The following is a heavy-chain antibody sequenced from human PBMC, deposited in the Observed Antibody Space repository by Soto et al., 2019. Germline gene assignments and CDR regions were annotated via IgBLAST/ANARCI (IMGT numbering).Heavy chain of an antibody. CDR3: ARQFYRAWFAP. CDR1: GGCISSYY. Sequence: SLSLTCTVYGGCISSYYWSWFRQPPGKGLEWIGYIYYSGSTNYNPSLKSRVTISVDTSKNQFSLKLSSVTAADTAVYYCARQFYRAWFAPLGQGTLVTVSS. V-gene: IGHV4-59*08. D-gene: IGHD1-26*01. J-gene: IGHJ5*02. CDR2: IYYSGST.